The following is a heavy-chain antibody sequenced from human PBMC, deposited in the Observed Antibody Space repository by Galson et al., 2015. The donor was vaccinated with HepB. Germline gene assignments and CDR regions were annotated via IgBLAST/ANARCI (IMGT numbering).Heavy chain of an antibody. J-gene: IGHJ4*02. D-gene: IGHD3-10*01. CDR2: ISAYNGNT. CDR1: GYTFTSYG. CDR3: ALRTGTYPYYFDF. Sequence: SVKVSCKASGYTFTSYGISWVRQAPGQGLEWMGWISAYNGNTKYAQKLQGRVTMTTDKSTTTAYMELRSLRSDDTAVYYCALRTGTYPYYFDFWGQGTLVAVSS. V-gene: IGHV1-18*01.